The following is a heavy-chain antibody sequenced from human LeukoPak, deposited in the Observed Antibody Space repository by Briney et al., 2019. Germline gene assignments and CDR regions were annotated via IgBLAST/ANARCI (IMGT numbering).Heavy chain of an antibody. D-gene: IGHD2-15*01. CDR1: GGPISSHY. CDR2: ISYSGRI. V-gene: IGHV4-59*11. CDR3: ARGAGWWDY. Sequence: SETLSLTCTVSGGPISSHYWSWIRQPPGEGLEWIGYISYSGRINYNPSLKSRVALSLDTSKNQFSLTLTSVTAADTAVYYCARGAGWWDYWGQGTLVTVSS. J-gene: IGHJ4*02.